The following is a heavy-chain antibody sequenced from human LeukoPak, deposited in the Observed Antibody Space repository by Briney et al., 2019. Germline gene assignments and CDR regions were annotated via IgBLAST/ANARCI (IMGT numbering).Heavy chain of an antibody. D-gene: IGHD3-10*01. Sequence: GGSLRLSCAASGFTFSSYAMSWVRQAPGKGLEWVSAISGSGGSTYYTDSVKGRFTISRDNSKNTLYLQMNSLRAEDTAVYYCAKDGMYGSGTNWGQGTLVTVSS. J-gene: IGHJ4*02. CDR3: AKDGMYGSGTN. V-gene: IGHV3-23*01. CDR2: ISGSGGST. CDR1: GFTFSSYA.